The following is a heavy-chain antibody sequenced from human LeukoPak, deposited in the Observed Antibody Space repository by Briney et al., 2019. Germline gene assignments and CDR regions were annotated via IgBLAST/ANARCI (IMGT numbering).Heavy chain of an antibody. CDR2: INHSGST. CDR3: ARGRAYGSGSYFSRFFY. J-gene: IGHJ4*02. V-gene: IGHV4-34*01. Sequence: SETLSLTCAVYGGSFSGYYWSWIRQPPGKGLEWIGEINHSGSTNYNPSLKSRVTISVDTSRNQFFLKLSSVTAADTAVYYCARGRAYGSGSYFSRFFYWGQGTLVTVSS. D-gene: IGHD3-10*01. CDR1: GGSFSGYY.